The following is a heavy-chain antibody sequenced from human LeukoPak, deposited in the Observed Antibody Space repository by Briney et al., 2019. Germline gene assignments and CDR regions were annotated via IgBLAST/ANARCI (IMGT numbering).Heavy chain of an antibody. Sequence: NPSQTLSPTCTLSGRSLSSGSDYWSWIRQPAGKGLEWIGRIYTSGRTYYNPSLKSRVTISVDTSKNQFSLKLSSVTAADTAVYYCARDGLVLIRIFGVVPRDAFDIWGQGTMVTVSS. J-gene: IGHJ3*02. D-gene: IGHD3-3*01. CDR1: GRSLSSGSDY. CDR2: IYTSGRT. CDR3: ARDGLVLIRIFGVVPRDAFDI. V-gene: IGHV4-61*02.